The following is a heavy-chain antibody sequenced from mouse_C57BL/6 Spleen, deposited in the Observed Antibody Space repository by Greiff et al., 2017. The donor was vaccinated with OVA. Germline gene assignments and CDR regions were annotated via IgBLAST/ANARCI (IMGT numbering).Heavy chain of an antibody. CDR1: GYTFTSYW. CDR3: ARGYDSWFAY. V-gene: IGHV1-59*01. Sequence: VKLQQPGAELVRPGTSVKLSCKASGYTFTSYWMHWVKQRPGQGLEWIGVIDPSDSYTNYNQKFKGKATLTVDTSSSTAYMQLSSLTSEDSAVYYCARGYDSWFAYWGQGTLVTVSA. CDR2: IDPSDSYT. D-gene: IGHD2-4*01. J-gene: IGHJ3*01.